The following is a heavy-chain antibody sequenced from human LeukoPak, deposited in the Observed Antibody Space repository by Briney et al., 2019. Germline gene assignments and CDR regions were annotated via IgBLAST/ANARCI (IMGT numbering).Heavy chain of an antibody. V-gene: IGHV3-23*01. J-gene: IGHJ5*02. CDR2: ISGSGGST. CDR3: AKDRGVYYSGGSCYPNWFDP. D-gene: IGHD2-15*01. Sequence: GGSLRLSCAASGFTFSSYAVSWVRQAPGKGLEWVSAISGSGGSTYHADSVKGRFTISRDNSKNTLYLQMNSLRAEDTAVYYCAKDRGVYYSGGSCYPNWFDPWGQGTLVTVSS. CDR1: GFTFSSYA.